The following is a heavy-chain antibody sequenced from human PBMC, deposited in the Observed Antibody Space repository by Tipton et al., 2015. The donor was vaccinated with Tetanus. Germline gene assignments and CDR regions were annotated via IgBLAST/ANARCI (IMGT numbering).Heavy chain of an antibody. Sequence: GSLRLSCVASGFTFSDHYMSWIRQATGKGLEWVSYISSSGKTVHYADAVKGRFTISRDSAKNSLYLQMNSLRADDTAVYYCARKQASWYGGCWFVPWGQGTLVPVSS. CDR2: ISSSGKTV. V-gene: IGHV3-11*01. CDR1: GFTFSDHY. D-gene: IGHD2-2*01. CDR3: ARKQASWYGGCWFVP. J-gene: IGHJ5*02.